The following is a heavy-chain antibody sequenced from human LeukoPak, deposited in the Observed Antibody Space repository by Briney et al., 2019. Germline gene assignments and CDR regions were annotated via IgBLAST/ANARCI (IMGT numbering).Heavy chain of an antibody. J-gene: IGHJ4*02. Sequence: GGSLRLSSAVSGLTFSTYSMTWVRQGPGKGLEWVSSIYNSGAKIFYADSVKGRFTISRDNSKNMLYLQMNSLRVEDTAVYYCAKGSAADIVVVPAYDYWGQGTLVTVSS. D-gene: IGHD2-2*01. CDR2: IYNSGAKI. V-gene: IGHV3-23*01. CDR1: GLTFSTYS. CDR3: AKGSAADIVVVPAYDY.